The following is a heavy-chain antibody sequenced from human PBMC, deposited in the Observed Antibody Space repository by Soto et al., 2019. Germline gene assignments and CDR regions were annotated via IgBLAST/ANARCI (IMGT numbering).Heavy chain of an antibody. D-gene: IGHD5-18*01. CDR1: GFTVSSNY. J-gene: IGHJ6*02. CDR3: ARVHSDYYYYGMDV. V-gene: IGHV3-53*01. Sequence: VGSLRLCCAASGFTVSSNYMSWVRQAPGKGLEWVSVIYSGGSTYYADSVKGRFTISRDNSKNTLYLQMNSLRAEDTAVYYCARVHSDYYYYGMDVWGQGTTVTVSS. CDR2: IYSGGST.